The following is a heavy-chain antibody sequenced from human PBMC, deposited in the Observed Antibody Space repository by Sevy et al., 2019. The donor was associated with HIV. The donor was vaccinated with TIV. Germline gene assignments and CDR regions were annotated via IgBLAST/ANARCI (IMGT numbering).Heavy chain of an antibody. J-gene: IGHJ6*02. CDR3: ARRIAVADHNYYYYYYGMDV. D-gene: IGHD6-19*01. CDR2: IYPGESDT. V-gene: IGHV5-51*01. Sequence: GESLKISCKGSGYSFTSYWIGWVRQMPGKGLEWMGIIYPGESDTRYSPSFQGQVTISADKSISTAYLQWSSLKASDTAMYYCARRIAVADHNYYYYYYGMDVWGQGTTVTVSS. CDR1: GYSFTSYW.